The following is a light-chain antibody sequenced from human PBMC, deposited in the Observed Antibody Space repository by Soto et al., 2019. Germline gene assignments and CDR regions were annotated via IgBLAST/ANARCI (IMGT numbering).Light chain of an antibody. CDR1: QSVTSD. CDR2: ATS. V-gene: IGKV3-15*01. CDR3: QQYNNWPRT. Sequence: EILMTQSPVTLSVSPGERATLSCRASQSVTSDLAWYQQKPGQAPRLLMYATSTRATGIPARFSGSGSGTEFTLTISSLQSEDFAVYYCQQYNNWPRTFGQGTKVDIK. J-gene: IGKJ1*01.